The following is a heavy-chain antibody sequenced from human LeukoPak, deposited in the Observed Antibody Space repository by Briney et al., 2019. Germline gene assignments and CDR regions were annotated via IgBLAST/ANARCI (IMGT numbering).Heavy chain of an antibody. V-gene: IGHV3-21*01. Sequence: GGSLRLSCAASGFTFSSYSMNWARQAPGKGLEWVSSISSSSSYIYYADSVKGRFTISRDNAKNSLYLQMNSLRAEDTAVYYCARFSSGPRYFDYWGQGTLVTVSS. J-gene: IGHJ4*02. CDR1: GFTFSSYS. D-gene: IGHD2-8*02. CDR2: ISSSSSYI. CDR3: ARFSSGPRYFDY.